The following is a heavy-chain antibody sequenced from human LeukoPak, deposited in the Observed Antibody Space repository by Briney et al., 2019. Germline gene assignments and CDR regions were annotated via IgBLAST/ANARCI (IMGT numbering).Heavy chain of an antibody. D-gene: IGHD6-6*01. CDR2: IWSDGSNK. Sequence: PGRSLRLSCAASGFRFSTYGMHWVRQAPGKGPEWVAVIWSDGSNKYYSDSLKGRFTISRDNSKNTLYLKMNSLRADDTAIYYCARDPVENSRSSDLYYFQYWGQGTLVTVSS. V-gene: IGHV3-33*01. CDR1: GFRFSTYG. J-gene: IGHJ4*02. CDR3: ARDPVENSRSSDLYYFQY.